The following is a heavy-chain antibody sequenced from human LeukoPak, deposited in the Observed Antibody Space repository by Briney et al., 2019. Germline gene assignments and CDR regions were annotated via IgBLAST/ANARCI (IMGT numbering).Heavy chain of an antibody. Sequence: PGGSLRLSCAASGCTFSSFSINWVRQAPGKGLEWVSVLYSDGNTKYADSAQGRFTISRDNSKNTLYLEMNSLSPDDTAVYYCARGVEPLAANTLAYWGQGTLVTVSS. CDR3: ARGVEPLAANTLAY. V-gene: IGHV3-53*01. CDR2: LYSDGNT. CDR1: GCTFSSFS. J-gene: IGHJ4*02. D-gene: IGHD1-14*01.